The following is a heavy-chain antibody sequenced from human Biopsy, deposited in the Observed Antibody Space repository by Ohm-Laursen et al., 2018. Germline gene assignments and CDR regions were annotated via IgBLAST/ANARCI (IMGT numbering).Heavy chain of an antibody. V-gene: IGHV1-18*01. Sequence: SVKVSCKASGYTFTSYDISWVRQAPGQGLEWMGWISPYNDKTSYPPKLQDRVTMTADTSTNTAHMELRSLRSDDTAVYYCARVFCTSTTCYGLLDNWGQGTMVTVSS. CDR3: ARVFCTSTTCYGLLDN. CDR2: ISPYNDKT. D-gene: IGHD2/OR15-2a*01. J-gene: IGHJ4*02. CDR1: GYTFTSYD.